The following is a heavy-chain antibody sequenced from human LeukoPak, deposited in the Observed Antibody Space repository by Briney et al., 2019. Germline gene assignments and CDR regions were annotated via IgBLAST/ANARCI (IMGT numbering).Heavy chain of an antibody. Sequence: GASVKVSCKASGYTFTSYEINWVREATGQGLEWMGWMNTNSGNTGYAQKFQGRVTMTRNTSISTAYMELSSLRSEDTAVYYCARGWSKSGGYSYGNWGQGTLVTVSS. J-gene: IGHJ4*02. V-gene: IGHV1-8*01. CDR1: GYTFTSYE. CDR2: MNTNSGNT. D-gene: IGHD5-18*01. CDR3: ARGWSKSGGYSYGN.